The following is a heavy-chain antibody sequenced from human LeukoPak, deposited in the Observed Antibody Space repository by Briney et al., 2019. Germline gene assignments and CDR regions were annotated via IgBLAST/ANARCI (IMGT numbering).Heavy chain of an antibody. CDR2: IYYSGST. CDR3: ARGAFDL. CDR1: GGSISSSRYY. J-gene: IGHJ2*01. Sequence: SETLSLTCIVSGGSISSSRYYWAWIRQPSGKGLEWIGSIYYSGSTYYNPSLKSRVTISMDTSKNQFSLNLTSVTAADTAVYYCARGAFDLWGRGTLVTVSS. V-gene: IGHV4-39*07.